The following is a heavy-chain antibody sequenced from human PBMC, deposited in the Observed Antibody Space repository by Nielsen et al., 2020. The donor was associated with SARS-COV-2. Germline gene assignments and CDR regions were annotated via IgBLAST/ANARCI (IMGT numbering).Heavy chain of an antibody. J-gene: IGHJ4*02. CDR1: GFTFDDYG. D-gene: IGHD1-14*01. CDR2: IYSAGLTI. CDR3: AKEPPRPHY. V-gene: IGHV3-23*03. Sequence: GESLKISCAASGFTFDDYGMSWVRQAPGKGLEWVSTIYSAGLTIYYAASVRGRFTISRDNSKNTLYLQMNSLRADDTAIYYCAKEPPRPHYWGQGTQVTVSS.